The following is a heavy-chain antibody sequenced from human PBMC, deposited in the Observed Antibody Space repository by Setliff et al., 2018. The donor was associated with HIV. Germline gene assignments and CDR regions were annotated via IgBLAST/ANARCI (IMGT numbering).Heavy chain of an antibody. J-gene: IGHJ3*01. CDR1: GGIFMNSA. D-gene: IGHD3-22*01. Sequence: VASVKVSCKASGGIFMNSAFNWVRQARGQGLEWMGSIIPIFGTGNYAQKFQGRVTITADESTSTAYMELRGLRSEDTALYYCATGGHYYDSSDYPANPFDVWGQGTLVTVSS. V-gene: IGHV1-69*13. CDR2: IIPIFGTG. CDR3: ATGGHYYDSSDYPANPFDV.